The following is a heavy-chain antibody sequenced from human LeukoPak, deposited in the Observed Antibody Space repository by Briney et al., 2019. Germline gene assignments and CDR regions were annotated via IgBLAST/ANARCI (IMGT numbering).Heavy chain of an antibody. V-gene: IGHV3-15*01. CDR2: IKSKTDGGTT. CDR3: TTSPEHYYDSSGYYYVSLLFDY. CDR1: GFTFSNAW. J-gene: IGHJ4*02. Sequence: GGSLRLSCAASGFTFSNAWMSWVRQAPGKGLEWVGRIKSKTDGGTTDYAAPVKGRFTISRDDSKNTLYLQMNSLKTEDTAVYYCTTSPEHYYDSSGYYYVSLLFDYWGRGTLVTVSS. D-gene: IGHD3-22*01.